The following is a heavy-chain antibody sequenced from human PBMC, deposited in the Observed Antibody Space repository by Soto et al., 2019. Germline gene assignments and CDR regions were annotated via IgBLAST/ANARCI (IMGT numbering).Heavy chain of an antibody. V-gene: IGHV4-34*01. CDR2: INHSGST. Sequence: SETLSLTCAVYGGSFSGYYWSWIRQPPGKGLDWIGEINHSGSTNYNPSLKSRVTISVDTSKNQFSLKLSSVTAANTAVYYCARTMRGYGSGSYSPFDAFDIWGQGTMVTVSS. CDR3: ARTMRGYGSGSYSPFDAFDI. D-gene: IGHD3-10*01. CDR1: GGSFSGYY. J-gene: IGHJ3*02.